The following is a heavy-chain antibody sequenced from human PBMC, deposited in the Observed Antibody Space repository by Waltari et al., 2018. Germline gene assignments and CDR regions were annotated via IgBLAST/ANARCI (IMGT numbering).Heavy chain of an antibody. V-gene: IGHV4-39*05. CDR1: GVAIHSSSS. J-gene: IGHJ3*01. CDR2: VYFNGNT. Sequence: QLQPQESGPGLVTPSATPSLSCPLAGVAIHSSSSRCWIRQPPGKGLEWMGSVYFNGNTYYSPSLKSRLTISVDTSKDQCSLSLSSVTAADTAVYYCACLRSYSSSWPDIFDVWGQGTKVTVSS. CDR3: ACLRSYSSSWPDIFDV. D-gene: IGHD2-2*01.